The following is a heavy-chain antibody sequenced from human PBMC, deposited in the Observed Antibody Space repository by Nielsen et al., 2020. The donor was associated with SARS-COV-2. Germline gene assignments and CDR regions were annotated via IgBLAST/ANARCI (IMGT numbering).Heavy chain of an antibody. V-gene: IGHV4-31*03. CDR2: IHYTGSA. J-gene: IGHJ6*02. CDR3: VRDTLAHGLDV. Sequence: SGTLSLTCSVSGDSIRNSRYYWTWVRQPPGRGPEWIGNIHYTGSANYSPSLKSRLSMSLEASRNQFSLSVKSMTAADSAEYYCVRDTLAHGLDVWGQGITVTVSS. CDR1: GDSIRNSRYY.